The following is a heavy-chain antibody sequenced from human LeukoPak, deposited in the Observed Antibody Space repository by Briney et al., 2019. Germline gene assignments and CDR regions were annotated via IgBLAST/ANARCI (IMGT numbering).Heavy chain of an antibody. D-gene: IGHD5-18*01. J-gene: IGHJ4*02. Sequence: ASVKVSCKASGYTFTSYDINWVRQPTGQGLEWMGWMNPNSGNTGYAQKFQGRVTMTRNTSISTAYMELSSLRSEDTAVYYCATEGNTAMSPEFDYWGQGTLVTVSS. CDR3: ATEGNTAMSPEFDY. V-gene: IGHV1-8*01. CDR1: GYTFTSYD. CDR2: MNPNSGNT.